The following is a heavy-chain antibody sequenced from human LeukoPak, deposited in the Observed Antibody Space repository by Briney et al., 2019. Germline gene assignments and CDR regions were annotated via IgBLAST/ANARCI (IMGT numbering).Heavy chain of an antibody. CDR2: FYYGGST. CDR1: GVSISSYY. Sequence: PSETLSLTCTVSGVSISSYYWSWIRQPPGEGLEWIGYFYYGGSTNYNPSLKSRVTISLDTSKNQFSLKLSSVTAADTAVYYCARSGGWYYYFDYWGQGTLVTVSS. J-gene: IGHJ4*02. CDR3: ARSGGWYYYFDY. V-gene: IGHV4-59*08. D-gene: IGHD6-19*01.